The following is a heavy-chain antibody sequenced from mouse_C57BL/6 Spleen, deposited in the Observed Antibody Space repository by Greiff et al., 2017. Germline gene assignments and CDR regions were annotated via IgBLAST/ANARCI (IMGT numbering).Heavy chain of an antibody. J-gene: IGHJ4*01. CDR2: ISSGGDYI. CDR3: TRYGSEAMDY. V-gene: IGHV5-9-1*02. D-gene: IGHD1-1*01. Sequence: EVKVVESGEGLVKPGGSLKLSCAASGFTFSSYAMSWVRQTPEKRLEWVAYISSGGDYIYYADTVKGRFTISRDNARNTLYLQMSSLKSEDIAMYYCTRYGSEAMDYWGQGTSVTVSS. CDR1: GFTFSSYA.